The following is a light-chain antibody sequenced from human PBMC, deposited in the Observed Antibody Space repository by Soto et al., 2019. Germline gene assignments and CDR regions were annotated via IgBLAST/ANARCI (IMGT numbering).Light chain of an antibody. CDR2: GAS. V-gene: IGKV3-15*01. Sequence: EIVMTQSPAILSMSPGERATLSCRASQNVGTSLAWYQQIPGQAPRLLMYGASTRATSIPARFSGSGSGTEFTLTISSLQSEDFAVYYCQQYNNRPTMYTFGQGTKLEIK. CDR1: QNVGTS. J-gene: IGKJ2*01. CDR3: QQYNNRPTMYT.